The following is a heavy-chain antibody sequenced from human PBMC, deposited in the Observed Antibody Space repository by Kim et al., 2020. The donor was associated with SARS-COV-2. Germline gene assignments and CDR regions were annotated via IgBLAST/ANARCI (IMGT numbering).Heavy chain of an antibody. Sequence: GGSLRLSCAASGFTFSSYAMSWVRQAPGKGLEWVSAISGSGGSTYYADSVKGRFTISRDNSKNTLYLQMNSLRAEDTAVYYCAKDVRTYSSGWFPGDYFDYWGQGTLVTVSS. J-gene: IGHJ4*02. CDR2: ISGSGGST. V-gene: IGHV3-23*01. D-gene: IGHD6-19*01. CDR1: GFTFSSYA. CDR3: AKDVRTYSSGWFPGDYFDY.